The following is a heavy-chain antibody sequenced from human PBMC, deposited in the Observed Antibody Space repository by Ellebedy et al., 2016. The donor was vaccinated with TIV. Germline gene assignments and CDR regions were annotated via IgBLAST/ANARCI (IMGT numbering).Heavy chain of an antibody. J-gene: IGHJ4*02. CDR2: IHHTGST. V-gene: IGHV4-59*08. CDR1: GASFTSHY. D-gene: IGHD5-18*01. Sequence: MPSETLSLTCTVSGASFTSHYWRWIRQSPGKGLEWICYIHHTGSTNYNPSLNSRVTISIDTSKNQFSLKLNSVTAADTADYYCANSYGFPGFDSWGQGTLVTVSS. CDR3: ANSYGFPGFDS.